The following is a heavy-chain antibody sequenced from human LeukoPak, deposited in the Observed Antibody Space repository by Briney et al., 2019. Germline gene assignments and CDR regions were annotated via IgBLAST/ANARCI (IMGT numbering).Heavy chain of an antibody. CDR2: INRSGST. CDR1: GGSFSVYY. CDR3: AMTTYSWEYNDVFDI. D-gene: IGHD1-20*01. J-gene: IGHJ3*02. V-gene: IGHV4-34*01. Sequence: SETLSLTCAVYGGSFSVYYWSWIRQPPGKGLEWIGEINRSGSTNYNPSLKSRATISIDTSKNQFSLKLNSVTAADTAVYYCAMTTYSWEYNDVFDIWSQGTVVTVSS.